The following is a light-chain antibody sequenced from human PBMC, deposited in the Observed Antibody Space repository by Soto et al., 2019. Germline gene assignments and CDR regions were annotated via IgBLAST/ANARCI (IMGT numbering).Light chain of an antibody. V-gene: IGKV3-20*01. J-gene: IGKJ1*01. Sequence: EIVLTQSPGSLSLSPGERATLSCRASQSVSSTFFAWYQQRPGQAPRLLMYGASSRDTGIPERFSGSGSGKDFTLTNSGLEPEDFAVYYCQQFDTSVTFGQGPKVEIK. CDR1: QSVSSTF. CDR3: QQFDTSVT. CDR2: GAS.